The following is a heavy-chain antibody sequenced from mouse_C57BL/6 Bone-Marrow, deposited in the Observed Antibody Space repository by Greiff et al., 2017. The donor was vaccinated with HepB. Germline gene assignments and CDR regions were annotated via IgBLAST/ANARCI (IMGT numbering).Heavy chain of an antibody. Sequence: QVQLQQSGAELARPGASVKLSCKASGYTFTSYGISWVKQRTGQGLEWIGEIYPRSGNTYYNEKFKGKATLTADKSSSTAYMELRSLTSVDSAVYIWAKLLYWYFDVWGTGTTVTVSS. V-gene: IGHV1-81*01. J-gene: IGHJ1*03. CDR2: IYPRSGNT. D-gene: IGHD1-1*01. CDR1: GYTFTSYG. CDR3: AKLLYWYFDV.